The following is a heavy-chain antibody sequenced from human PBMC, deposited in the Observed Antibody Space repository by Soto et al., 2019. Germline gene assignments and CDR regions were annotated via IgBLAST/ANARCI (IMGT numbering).Heavy chain of an antibody. D-gene: IGHD3-10*01. J-gene: IGHJ5*02. Sequence: QVQLQQWGAGLLKPSETLSLTCAVYGGSFSGYYWSWIRQPPGKDLEWIGEINHSGSTNYNPSLKRRITLSINTSQNQFSLKLSPPTAADHAVYYWARGVRVRGVWVHPWGPGTLVTVSS. CDR1: GGSFSGYY. CDR3: ARGVRVRGVWVHP. CDR2: INHSGST. V-gene: IGHV4-34*01.